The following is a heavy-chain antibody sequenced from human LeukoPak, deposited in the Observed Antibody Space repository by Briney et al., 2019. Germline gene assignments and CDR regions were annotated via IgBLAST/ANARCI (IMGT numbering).Heavy chain of an antibody. Sequence: SQTLSLTCTVSGGSISSYYWSWIRQPPGKGLEWIGYIYYSGSTNYNPSLKSRVTISVDTSKNQFSLKLSSVTAADTAVYYCARAVYYGPPEGPWGQGTLVTVSS. J-gene: IGHJ5*02. CDR2: IYYSGST. V-gene: IGHV4-59*01. D-gene: IGHD3-22*01. CDR3: ARAVYYGPPEGP. CDR1: GGSISSYY.